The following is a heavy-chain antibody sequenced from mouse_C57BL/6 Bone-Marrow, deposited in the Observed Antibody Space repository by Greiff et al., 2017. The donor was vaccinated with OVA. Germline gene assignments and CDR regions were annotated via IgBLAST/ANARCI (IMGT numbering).Heavy chain of an antibody. J-gene: IGHJ4*01. CDR1: GYSFTDYN. CDR2: INPNYGTT. V-gene: IGHV1-39*01. D-gene: IGHD2-2*01. Sequence: VQLQQSGPELVKPGASVKISCKASGYSFTDYNMNWVKQSNGQSLEWIGVINPNYGTTSYNQKFKGKATLTVDQSSSTAYMQLNSLTSEDSAVYYCARGGLWLRRRNAMDYWGQGTSVTVSS. CDR3: ARGGLWLRRRNAMDY.